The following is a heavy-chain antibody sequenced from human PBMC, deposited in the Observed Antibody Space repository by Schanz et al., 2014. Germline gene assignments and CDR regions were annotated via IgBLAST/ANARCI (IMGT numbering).Heavy chain of an antibody. J-gene: IGHJ5*02. CDR2: IHHSGDS. CDR3: ARDGNQPLDA. D-gene: IGHD2-2*01. Sequence: QVQLQQSGPGLVRPSETLSLTCTVSGGSIKSYYWNWIRQPPGKGLEWIGYIHHSGDSYNNPSLKSRVTISVETSKHQFALRLSSVTAADTAVYYCARDGNQPLDAWGQGTLVTVSS. CDR1: GGSIKSYY. V-gene: IGHV4-59*01.